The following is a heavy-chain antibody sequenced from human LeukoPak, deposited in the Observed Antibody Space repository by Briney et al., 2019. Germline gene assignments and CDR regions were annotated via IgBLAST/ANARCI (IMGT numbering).Heavy chain of an antibody. CDR2: INPSVGST. D-gene: IGHD3-22*01. CDR1: GYTFSSYY. Sequence: ASVNVSCTASGYTFSSYYMHWVRHAPGQWLEWMGIINPSVGSTSYAQKFQDRVTMPRDMSTSTVHVGLSSLRSEDTAVYYCARGGNEVVADAEYFQHWGQGTLVTVSS. J-gene: IGHJ1*01. V-gene: IGHV1-46*01. CDR3: ARGGNEVVADAEYFQH.